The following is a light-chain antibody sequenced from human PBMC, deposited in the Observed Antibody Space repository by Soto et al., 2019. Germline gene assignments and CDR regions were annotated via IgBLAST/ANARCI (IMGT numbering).Light chain of an antibody. CDR2: GAS. V-gene: IGKV3-20*01. Sequence: ESVLTQSAGTLSLSPGERATLSCRASQSVSSSYLAWCQQKPGQAPRLLIYGASSRATGIPDRFSGSGSGTDFTLTISRLEPEDFAVYYYQQYGSPYTFGQGTKVDIK. CDR1: QSVSSSY. J-gene: IGKJ2*01. CDR3: QQYGSPYT.